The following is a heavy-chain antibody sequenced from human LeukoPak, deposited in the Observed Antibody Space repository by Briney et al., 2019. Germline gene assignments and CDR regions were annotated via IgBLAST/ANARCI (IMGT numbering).Heavy chain of an antibody. CDR3: ASTSEYSRSGEFDY. J-gene: IGHJ4*02. CDR1: GYTFTSYD. V-gene: IGHV1-8*01. D-gene: IGHD6-6*01. Sequence: ASVKVSCKASGYTFTSYDINWVRQATGQGLEWMGWMNPNSGNTGYAQKLQGRVTMTRNTSISAAYMELSSLRSEDTAVYYCASTSEYSRSGEFDYWGQGTLVTVSS. CDR2: MNPNSGNT.